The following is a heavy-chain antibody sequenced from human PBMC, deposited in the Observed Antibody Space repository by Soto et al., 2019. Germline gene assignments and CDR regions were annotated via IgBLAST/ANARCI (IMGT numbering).Heavy chain of an antibody. V-gene: IGHV4-31*03. CDR3: ARLTGTTSKIDY. D-gene: IGHD1-7*01. J-gene: IGHJ4*02. Sequence: SETLSLTCTVSGGSISSSSCYWGWIRQPPGKGLEWIGYIYYSGSTYYNPSLKSRVTISVDTSKNQFSLKLSSVTAADTAVYYCARLTGTTSKIDYWGQGTLVTVSS. CDR2: IYYSGST. CDR1: GGSISSSSCY.